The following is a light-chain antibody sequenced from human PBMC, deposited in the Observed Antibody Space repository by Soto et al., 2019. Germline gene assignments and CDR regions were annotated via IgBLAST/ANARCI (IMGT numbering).Light chain of an antibody. V-gene: IGLV2-14*03. CDR1: SSDVGAFNY. J-gene: IGLJ1*01. CDR3: SSYTTRNTEV. Sequence: QSVLTQPASVSGSPGQPISISRIGTSSDVGAFNYVSWYQHHPGKAPQLIIYDVTSRPSGVSNRFSASKSGNTASLTISGLQAEDEADYYCSSYTTRNTEVFGTGTKVTVL. CDR2: DVT.